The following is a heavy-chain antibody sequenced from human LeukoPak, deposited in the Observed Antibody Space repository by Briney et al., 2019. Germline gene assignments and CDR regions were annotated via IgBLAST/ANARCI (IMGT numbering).Heavy chain of an antibody. CDR2: ISSSSSSYI. D-gene: IGHD2-2*03. J-gene: IGHJ4*02. CDR3: ARDGSFKGLIDY. V-gene: IGHV3-21*01. Sequence: GGSLRLSCAASGFTFSSYSMNWVRQAPGKGLEWVSSISSSSSSYIYYADSVKGRFTISRDNAKNSLYLQMNSLRAEDTAVYYCARDGSFKGLIDYWGQGTLVTVSS. CDR1: GFTFSSYS.